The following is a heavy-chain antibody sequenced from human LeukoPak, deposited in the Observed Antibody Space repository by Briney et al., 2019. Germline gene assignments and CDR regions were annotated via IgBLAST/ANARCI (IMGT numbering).Heavy chain of an antibody. CDR2: ISGSGGST. V-gene: IGHV3-23*01. CDR3: AKRAPVAAAGTGRYFDY. D-gene: IGHD1/OR15-1a*01. CDR1: GFTFSSYA. J-gene: IGHJ4*02. Sequence: PGGSLRLSCAASGFTFSSYAMSWVRQAPGKGLEWVSAISGSGGSTYHADSVKGRFTISRDNSKNTLYLQMNSLRAEDTAVYYCAKRAPVAAAGTGRYFDYWGQGTLVTVSS.